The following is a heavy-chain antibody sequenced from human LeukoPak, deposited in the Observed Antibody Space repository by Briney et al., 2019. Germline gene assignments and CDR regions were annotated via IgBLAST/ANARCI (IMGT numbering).Heavy chain of an antibody. J-gene: IGHJ4*02. CDR1: GFTFSSYA. CDR3: ATQITMIVVVITDPVY. V-gene: IGHV3-23*01. D-gene: IGHD3-22*01. Sequence: GGSLRLSCAASGFTFSSYAMSWVRQAPGKGLEWVSAISGSGGSTYYADSVKGRFTISRDNSKNTLYLQMNSLRAEDTAVYYCATQITMIVVVITDPVYWGQGTLVTVSS. CDR2: ISGSGGST.